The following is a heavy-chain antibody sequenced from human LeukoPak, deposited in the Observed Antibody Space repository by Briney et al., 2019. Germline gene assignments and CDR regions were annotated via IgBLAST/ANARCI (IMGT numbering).Heavy chain of an antibody. CDR3: ARISTVTSGSDAFDY. CDR2: INPSGGST. Sequence: GASVKVSCKASGYTFTSYYMHWVRQAPGQGLEWMGIINPSGGSTSYAQKFQGRVTMTRDTSTSTVYMELSSLRPGDTAVYYCARISTVTSGSDAFDYWGQGTLVTVSS. J-gene: IGHJ4*02. CDR1: GYTFTSYY. V-gene: IGHV1-46*01. D-gene: IGHD6-19*01.